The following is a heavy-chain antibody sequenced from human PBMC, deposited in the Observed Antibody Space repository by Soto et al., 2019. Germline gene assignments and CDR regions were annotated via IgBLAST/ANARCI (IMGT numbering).Heavy chain of an antibody. CDR1: GFTFSSYG. CDR2: ISYDGSNK. J-gene: IGHJ4*02. Sequence: GGSLRLSCAASGFTFSSYGMHWVRQAPGKGLEWVAVISYDGSNKYYADSVKGRFTISRDNSKKTLYLQMNGLRVEDTAVYYCAKDRLAGNFDYWGQGTQVTVSS. V-gene: IGHV3-30*18. CDR3: AKDRLAGNFDY.